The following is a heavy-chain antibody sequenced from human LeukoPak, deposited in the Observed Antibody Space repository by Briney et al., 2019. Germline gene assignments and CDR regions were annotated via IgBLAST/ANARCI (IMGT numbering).Heavy chain of an antibody. CDR1: GFTFSSYG. J-gene: IGHJ4*02. CDR3: AKDYYDSSGYYYDYFDY. CDR2: ISYDGSNK. Sequence: PGGSLRLSCAASGFTFSSYGMHWVRQAPGKGLEWVAVISYDGSNKYYAGSVKGRFTISRDNSKNTLYLQMNSLRAEDTAVYYCAKDYYDSSGYYYDYFDYWGQGTLVTVSS. V-gene: IGHV3-30*18. D-gene: IGHD3-22*01.